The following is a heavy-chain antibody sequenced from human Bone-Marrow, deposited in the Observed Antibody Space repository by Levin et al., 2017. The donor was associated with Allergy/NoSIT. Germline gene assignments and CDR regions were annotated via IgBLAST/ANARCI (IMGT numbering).Heavy chain of an antibody. J-gene: IGHJ4*02. D-gene: IGHD2-21*02. CDR3: AKDRKIESRLCGGDCYSGGGLDY. Sequence: GESLKISCAASGFTFSSYGMHWVRQAPGKGLEWVAVISYDGSNKYYADSVKGRFTISRDNSKNTLYLQMNSLRAEDTAVYYCAKDRKIESRLCGGDCYSGGGLDYWGQGTLVTVSS. V-gene: IGHV3-30*18. CDR2: ISYDGSNK. CDR1: GFTFSSYG.